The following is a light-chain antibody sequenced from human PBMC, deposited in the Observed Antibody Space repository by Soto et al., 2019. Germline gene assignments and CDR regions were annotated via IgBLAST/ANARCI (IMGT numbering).Light chain of an antibody. CDR2: AAS. CDR1: QSISSY. J-gene: IGKJ5*01. Sequence: DIQMTQSPSSLSASVGDRVTITCRASQSISSYLNWYQQKPGKAPKLLIYAASSLQSGVPSRFSGSGSGRDFTLTISSLQPEDFSTYYCQRSYSTPITFGQGTRREIK. V-gene: IGKV1-39*01. CDR3: QRSYSTPIT.